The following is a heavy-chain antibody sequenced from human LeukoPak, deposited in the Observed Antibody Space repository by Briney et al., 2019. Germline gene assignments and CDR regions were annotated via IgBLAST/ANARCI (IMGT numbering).Heavy chain of an antibody. CDR3: AKSSYSGSFYYYYYYGTDV. V-gene: IGHV3-30*04. Sequence: PGRSLRLSCAASGFTFSSYAMHWVRQAPGKGLEWVAVISYDGSNKYYADSVKGRFTISRDNSKNTLYLQMNSLRAEDTAVYYCAKSSYSGSFYYYYYYGTDVWGQGTTVTVSS. D-gene: IGHD1-26*01. CDR1: GFTFSSYA. CDR2: ISYDGSNK. J-gene: IGHJ6*02.